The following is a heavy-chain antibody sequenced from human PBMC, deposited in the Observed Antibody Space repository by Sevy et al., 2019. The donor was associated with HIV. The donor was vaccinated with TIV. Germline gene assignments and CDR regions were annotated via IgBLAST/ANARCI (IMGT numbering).Heavy chain of an antibody. CDR1: GGSISSSSYY. CDR2: LYSTGST. Sequence: SETLSLTCTVSGGSISSSSYYWGWIRQPPGKGLDWIGSLYSTGSTSYNPSLRSRATVSADTSKNQFSLKLDSVTAADTAVYYCATPRASGWAEGTWGYFDLWGRGTLVTVSS. CDR3: ATPRASGWAEGTWGYFDL. D-gene: IGHD6-19*01. V-gene: IGHV4-39*01. J-gene: IGHJ2*01.